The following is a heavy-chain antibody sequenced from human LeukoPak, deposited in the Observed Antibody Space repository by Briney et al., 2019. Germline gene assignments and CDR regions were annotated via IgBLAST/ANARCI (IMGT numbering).Heavy chain of an antibody. Sequence: GGSLRLSCAASGFTFSSHSMNWVRQAPGKGLEWVAVISYDGSNKYYADSVKGRFTISRDNSKNTLYLQMNSLRAEDTAVYYCAVFGDASFDYWGQGTLVTVSS. CDR2: ISYDGSNK. CDR1: GFTFSSHS. CDR3: AVFGDASFDY. D-gene: IGHD2-21*01. V-gene: IGHV3-30*03. J-gene: IGHJ4*02.